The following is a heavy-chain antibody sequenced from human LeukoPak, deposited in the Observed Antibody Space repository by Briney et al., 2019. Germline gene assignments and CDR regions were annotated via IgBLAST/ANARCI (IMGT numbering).Heavy chain of an antibody. D-gene: IGHD4-17*01. CDR1: GGSFSGHY. Sequence: SETLSLTCAVYGGSFSGHYWNWIRQPPGKGLEWIGEINQSGSTNYNPALESRVTISVDTSKNQFSLRLSSVTAADTAVYYCARRAGEYSHPYDYWGQGTLVTVSS. J-gene: IGHJ4*02. CDR2: INQSGST. CDR3: ARRAGEYSHPYDY. V-gene: IGHV4-34*01.